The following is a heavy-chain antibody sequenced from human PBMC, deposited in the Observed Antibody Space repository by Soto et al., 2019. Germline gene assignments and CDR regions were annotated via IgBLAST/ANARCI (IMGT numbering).Heavy chain of an antibody. CDR2: IYYSGST. CDR3: ARGDYDFWSGYDYYYYMDV. Sequence: SETLSLTCTVSGGSISSYYWSWIRQPPGKGLEWIGYIYYSGSTNYNPSLKSRVTISVDTSKNQFSLKLSSVTAADTAVYYCARGDYDFWSGYDYYYYMDVWGKGTTVTVSS. V-gene: IGHV4-59*01. CDR1: GGSISSYY. J-gene: IGHJ6*03. D-gene: IGHD3-3*01.